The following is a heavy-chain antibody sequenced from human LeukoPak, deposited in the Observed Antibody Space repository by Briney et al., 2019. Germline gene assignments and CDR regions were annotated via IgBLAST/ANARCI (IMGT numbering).Heavy chain of an antibody. V-gene: IGHV3-23*01. J-gene: IGHJ4*02. CDR2: ISGSGGST. Sequence: GGSLRLSCAASGFTFSSYAMSWVRQAPGKGLEWVSAISGSGGSTYYADSVKGRFTISRDNAKNSLYLQMNSLRAEDTAVYYCARDRGGMESDYWGQGTLVTVSS. CDR3: ARDRGGMESDY. D-gene: IGHD3-16*01. CDR1: GFTFSSYA.